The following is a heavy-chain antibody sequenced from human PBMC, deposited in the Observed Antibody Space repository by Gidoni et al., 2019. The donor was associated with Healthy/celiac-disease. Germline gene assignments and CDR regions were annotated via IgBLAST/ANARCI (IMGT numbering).Heavy chain of an antibody. CDR3: VKLCVVPAAPSLYYDFWSGSHHDAFDI. J-gene: IGHJ3*02. D-gene: IGHD3-3*01. Sequence: QVQLVESGGGVVQPGRSLRLSWSASGFTFSSYGMHWVRQAPCKGLEWVAVISYDGSNKYYADSVKGRFTISRDNSKNTLYLQMNSLRAEDTAVYYCVKLCVVPAAPSLYYDFWSGSHHDAFDIWGQGTMVTVSS. CDR1: GFTFSSYG. V-gene: IGHV3-30*18. CDR2: ISYDGSNK.